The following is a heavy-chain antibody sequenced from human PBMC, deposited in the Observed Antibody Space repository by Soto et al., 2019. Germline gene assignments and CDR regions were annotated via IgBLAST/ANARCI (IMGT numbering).Heavy chain of an antibody. Sequence: SETLSLTCAVYGGSFSGHSWTWIRQFPGKGLEWIGDINHSGRVNYSPSLKSRVTRSLDTSKNQFSLTLSAVTAADTAMYYCSTRAYDTNGYYRFDPWGQGTLVTVSS. CDR2: INHSGRV. J-gene: IGHJ5*01. V-gene: IGHV4-34*01. CDR3: STRAYDTNGYYRFDP. D-gene: IGHD3-22*01. CDR1: GGSFSGHS.